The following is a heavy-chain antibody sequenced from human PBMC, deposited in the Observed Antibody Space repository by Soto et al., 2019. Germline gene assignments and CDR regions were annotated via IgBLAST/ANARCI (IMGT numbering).Heavy chain of an antibody. V-gene: IGHV3-30*18. CDR2: ISYDGSNK. Sequence: QVQLVESGGGVVQPGGSLRLSCVASGFTFSSYGMHWVRQAPGKGLEWVAVISYDGSNKYYADSVKGRFTISRDNSKNTLYLQMNSLRAEDTAVYYCAKEGLAAGTTSWFDPWGQGTLVTVSS. J-gene: IGHJ5*02. D-gene: IGHD6-13*01. CDR3: AKEGLAAGTTSWFDP. CDR1: GFTFSSYG.